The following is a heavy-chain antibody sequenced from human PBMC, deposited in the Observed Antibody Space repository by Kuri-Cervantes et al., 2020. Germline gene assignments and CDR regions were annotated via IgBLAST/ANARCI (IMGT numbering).Heavy chain of an antibody. J-gene: IGHJ4*02. CDR1: GFTVSSNY. D-gene: IGHD2-21*02. CDR2: IKQDGSEK. CDR3: ARLSTAVTGI. Sequence: GESLKISCAASGFTVSSNYMSWVRQAPGKGLEWVANIKQDGSEKYYVDSLKGRFTISRDNAKNSLYLQLNSLTAEDTAVYYCARLSTAVTGIWGQGTLVTVSS. V-gene: IGHV3-7*01.